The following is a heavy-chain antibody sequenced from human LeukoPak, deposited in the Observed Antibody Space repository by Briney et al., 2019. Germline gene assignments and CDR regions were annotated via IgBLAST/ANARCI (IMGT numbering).Heavy chain of an antibody. J-gene: IGHJ4*02. V-gene: IGHV3-33*01. CDR3: TTDLY. CDR1: GFTFSSYG. D-gene: IGHD1-14*01. CDR2: IWYDGTNA. Sequence: PGGSLRLSCAASGFTFSSYGMYWVRQAPGKGLEWVAVIWYDGTNANYPDSVKGRFTISRDNSKNTLYLQMNALKTEDTAVYYCTTDLYWGQGTLVTVSS.